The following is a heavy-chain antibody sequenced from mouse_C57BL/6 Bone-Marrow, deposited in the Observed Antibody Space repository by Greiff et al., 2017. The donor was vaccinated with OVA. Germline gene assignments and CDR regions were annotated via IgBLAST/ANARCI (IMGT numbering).Heavy chain of an antibody. CDR3: ARSGYYLRSYAMDY. CDR1: GYTFTDYN. D-gene: IGHD2-3*01. J-gene: IGHJ4*01. CDR2: INPNNGGT. V-gene: IGHV1-18*01. Sequence: EVQLQESGPELVKPGASVKIPCKASGYTFTDYNMDWVKQSHGKSLEWIGDINPNNGGTIYNQKFKGKATLTVDKSSSTAYMELRSLTSEDTAVYYCARSGYYLRSYAMDYWGQGTSVTVSS.